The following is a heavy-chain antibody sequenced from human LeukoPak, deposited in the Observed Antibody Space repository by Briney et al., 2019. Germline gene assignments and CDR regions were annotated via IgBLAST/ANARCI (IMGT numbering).Heavy chain of an antibody. V-gene: IGHV1-2*02. CDR3: ARSTYYYDSSGYYGIGY. CDR1: GYXFTGYY. J-gene: IGHJ4*02. D-gene: IGHD3-22*01. Sequence: ASVKVSCKASGYXFTGYYIHWVRQAPGQGLEWLGWINPNSGGTNYAQKFQGRVTMTRDTSISTAYMELSRLRSDDTAVYYCARSTYYYDSSGYYGIGYWGQGTLVTVSS. CDR2: INPNSGGT.